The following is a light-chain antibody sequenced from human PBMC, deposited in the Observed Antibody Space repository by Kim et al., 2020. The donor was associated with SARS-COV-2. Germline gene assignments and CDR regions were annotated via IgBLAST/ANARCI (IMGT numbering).Light chain of an antibody. J-gene: IGKJ1*01. CDR2: AAS. Sequence: GDRVTITYRASQKVVKFLNWYKQKPGKAPTLLIYAASRLQDGFPSSFIGGGSETDFTLTINSLRPEDFATYFCQQTYTNPDTFGHRAPVDI. V-gene: IGKV1-39*01. CDR3: QQTYTNPDT. CDR1: QKVVKF.